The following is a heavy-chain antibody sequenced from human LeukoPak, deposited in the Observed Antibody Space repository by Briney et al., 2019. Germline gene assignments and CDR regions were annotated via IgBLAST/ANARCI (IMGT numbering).Heavy chain of an antibody. CDR2: IKQDGSEK. D-gene: IGHD6-13*01. CDR3: AKHGYSSRGVAFDI. CDR1: GFTFTNYA. J-gene: IGHJ3*02. Sequence: GGSLRLSCAASGFTFTNYAMTWVRQAPGKGLEWVANIKQDGSEKYYVDSVKGRFTISRDNAKNTLYLQMNSLRAEDTAVYYCAKHGYSSRGVAFDIWGQGTMVTVSS. V-gene: IGHV3-7*01.